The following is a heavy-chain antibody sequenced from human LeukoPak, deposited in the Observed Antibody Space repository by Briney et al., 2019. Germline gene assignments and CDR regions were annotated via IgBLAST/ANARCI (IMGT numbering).Heavy chain of an antibody. CDR3: ARGRPGPAAAIWNGGFDL. CDR1: GGTFNSYA. Sequence: ASVNVSFKASGGTFNSYAISWVRQAPGQGLEWMGGIIPIFGTANYAQKFQGGVTITTDESTSTAYMELSSLRSEDTAVYYCARGRPGPAAAIWNGGFDLWGQGTLVTVSS. V-gene: IGHV1-69*05. CDR2: IIPIFGTA. D-gene: IGHD2-2*01. J-gene: IGHJ5*02.